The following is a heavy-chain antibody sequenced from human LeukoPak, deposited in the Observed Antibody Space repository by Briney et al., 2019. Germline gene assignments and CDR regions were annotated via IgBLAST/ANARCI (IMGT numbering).Heavy chain of an antibody. J-gene: IGHJ6*03. CDR3: ARTIAARPYMDV. CDR1: GGSISSYY. Sequence: SETLSLTCTVSGGSISSYYWSWIRQPPGKGLEWIGYIYYSGSTNYNPSLKSRVTISVDTSKNQFSLKLSSVTAADTAVYYCARTIAARPYMDVWGKGTTVTVSS. V-gene: IGHV4-59*01. CDR2: IYYSGST. D-gene: IGHD6-6*01.